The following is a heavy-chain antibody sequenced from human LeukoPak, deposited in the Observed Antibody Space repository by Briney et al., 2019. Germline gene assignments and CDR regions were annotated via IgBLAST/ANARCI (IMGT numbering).Heavy chain of an antibody. V-gene: IGHV3-21*01. D-gene: IGHD2-21*02. CDR1: GFTFSSHS. J-gene: IGHJ6*02. CDR2: ISSSSSYI. CDR3: ARGMGTDYYYYYGMDV. Sequence: GGPLRLSCAASGFTFSSHSMNWVRQAPGKGLEWVSSISSSSSYIYYADSVKGRFTISRDNAKNSLYLQMNSLRAEDTAVYYCARGMGTDYYYYYGMDVWGQGTTVTVSS.